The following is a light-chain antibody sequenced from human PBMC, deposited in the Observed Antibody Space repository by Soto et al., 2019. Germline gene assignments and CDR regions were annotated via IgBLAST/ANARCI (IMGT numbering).Light chain of an antibody. CDR2: DIS. V-gene: IGKV1-39*01. Sequence: DIQMTQSPSSLSASVGDRVTITCRASQSISGYLNWFQQKPGRAPKLLIFDISNLASGVPSRFSGSGSGSATEFTLTISSLQPDDSATYYCQQYYSYPWTFGQGTKVDI. CDR1: QSISGY. J-gene: IGKJ1*01. CDR3: QQYYSYPWT.